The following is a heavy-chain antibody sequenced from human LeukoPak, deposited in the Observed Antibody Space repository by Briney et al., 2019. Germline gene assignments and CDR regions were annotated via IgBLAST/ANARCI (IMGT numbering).Heavy chain of an antibody. D-gene: IGHD1-26*01. CDR3: TGGATDNWFDP. CDR1: GYTFTGYF. Sequence: ASVKVSCKASGYTFTGYFIHWVRQAPGQGLGWMGWINPNSGGAKYAQKFQGRVTMTRDTSISTAYMELNRLTSDDTAVYYCTGGATDNWFDPWGQGTLVTVSS. J-gene: IGHJ5*02. CDR2: INPNSGGA. V-gene: IGHV1-2*02.